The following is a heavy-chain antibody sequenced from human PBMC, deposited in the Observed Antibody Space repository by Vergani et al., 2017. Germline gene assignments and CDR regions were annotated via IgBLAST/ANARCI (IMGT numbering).Heavy chain of an antibody. D-gene: IGHD2/OR15-2a*01. V-gene: IGHV3-74*03. J-gene: IGHJ5*01. Sequence: EVQLVESGGGSVQSGGSLRLSCVASGFSFNTYWMHWVRQVPGKGLMWVARIDEYGNRATYGEFGTGRFTISRDNAKNTVFLQMNNLRADDAGVYYCVRTEYCAGIACNTRFDSWGQGALVTVSS. CDR2: IDEYGNRA. CDR3: VRTEYCAGIACNTRFDS. CDR1: GFSFNTYW.